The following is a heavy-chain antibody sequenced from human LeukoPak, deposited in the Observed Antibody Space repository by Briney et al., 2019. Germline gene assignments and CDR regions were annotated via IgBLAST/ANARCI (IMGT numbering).Heavy chain of an antibody. CDR1: GFTFSSYS. J-gene: IGHJ4*02. Sequence: PGGSLRLSCAASGFTFSSYSLIWVRQAPGKGLEWVSSISSDSSYFYYADSVRGRFTISRNNAKKSLYLQMNSLRAEDTAVYYCARAGETYNWNPVIFDFWGQGTLVTVSS. CDR3: ARAGETYNWNPVIFDF. V-gene: IGHV3-21*01. CDR2: ISSDSSYF. D-gene: IGHD1-20*01.